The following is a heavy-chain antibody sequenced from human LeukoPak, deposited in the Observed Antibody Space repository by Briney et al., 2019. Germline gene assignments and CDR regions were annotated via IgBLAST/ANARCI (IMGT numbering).Heavy chain of an antibody. CDR2: VYTSGST. J-gene: IGHJ6*03. Sequence: PSETLSLTCTVSGGSISSGSYYWSWIRRPAGKGLEWIGRVYTSGSTNYNPSLKSRVTISVDTSKIQFSLKMSSVTAADTAVYYCARATRSCSSTSCYNYYYYMDVWGKGTTVTVSS. D-gene: IGHD2-2*02. V-gene: IGHV4-61*02. CDR3: ARATRSCSSTSCYNYYYYMDV. CDR1: GGSISSGSYY.